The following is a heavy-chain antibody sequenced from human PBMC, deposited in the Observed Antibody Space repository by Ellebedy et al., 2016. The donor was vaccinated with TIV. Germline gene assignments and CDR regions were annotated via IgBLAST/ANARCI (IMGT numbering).Heavy chain of an antibody. D-gene: IGHD3-10*01. CDR3: ARGGYYGSGSSSGLDI. CDR1: GFTFSDYY. J-gene: IGHJ3*02. Sequence: GESLKISCAASGFTFSDYYMSLIRQAPGKGLEWVSYVSSSGSTIYYADSVKGRFTLSRDDAENALYLQMNGLRAGDTAVYYCARGGYYGSGSSSGLDIWGQGTMVTVSS. V-gene: IGHV3-11*01. CDR2: VSSSGSTI.